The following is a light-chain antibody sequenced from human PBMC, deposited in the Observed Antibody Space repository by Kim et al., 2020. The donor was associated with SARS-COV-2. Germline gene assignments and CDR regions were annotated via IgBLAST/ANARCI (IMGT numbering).Light chain of an antibody. J-gene: IGLJ1*01. CDR2: HVT. V-gene: IGLV2-14*01. Sequence: QSALTQPASVSGSPGQSITISCTGTSSDVGYYNYVYWYQQRPGKAPQLMIYHVTERPSGVSNRFSGSKSGNTAALTISGLQAEDEGDYYCSSYTTSSGYVYGTGTKVTVL. CDR1: SSDVGYYNY. CDR3: SSYTTSSGYV.